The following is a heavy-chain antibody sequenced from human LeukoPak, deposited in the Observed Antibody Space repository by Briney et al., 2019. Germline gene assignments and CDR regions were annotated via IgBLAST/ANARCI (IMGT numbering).Heavy chain of an antibody. CDR2: IYHSGST. J-gene: IGHJ4*02. CDR3: ARDGGGIAARPIDY. Sequence: SQTLSLTCTVSGGSISSGGYYWSWLRQPPGKGLEWIGYIYHSGSTYYNPSLKSRVTISVDRSKNQFSLKLSSVTAADTAVYYCARDGGGIAARPIDYWGQGTLVTVSS. CDR1: GGSISSGGYY. D-gene: IGHD6-6*01. V-gene: IGHV4-30-2*01.